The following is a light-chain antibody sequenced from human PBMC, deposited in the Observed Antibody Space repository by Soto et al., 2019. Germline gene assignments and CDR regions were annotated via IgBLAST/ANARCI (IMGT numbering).Light chain of an antibody. V-gene: IGKV3-15*01. CDR1: QSVSSN. CDR3: QQYNNWPPWT. CDR2: RAS. J-gene: IGKJ1*01. Sequence: EIVMTQSPATLSVSPGERATLSCRASQSVSSNLAWYQQKPGQAPRLLIYRASGRATGIPARFSGSGSGAEFTLTISSLQSEDFAVYYCQQYNNWPPWTFGQGTKVEI.